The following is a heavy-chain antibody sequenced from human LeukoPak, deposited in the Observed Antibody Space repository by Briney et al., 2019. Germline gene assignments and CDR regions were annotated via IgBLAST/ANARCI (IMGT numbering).Heavy chain of an antibody. D-gene: IGHD3-9*01. CDR3: ARAPTKFRRDWFDY. V-gene: IGHV3-48*03. J-gene: IGHJ5*01. CDR1: EFTFIRYQ. CDR2: ISSSGSTI. Sequence: GGSLRQSFAASEFTFIRYQMHWIRQAPGKGLEWVSYISSSGSTIYYADSVKGRFTISRDNAKNSLYLQMNNLRVEDTAVYYCARAPTKFRRDWFDYWGQGTLVTVSS.